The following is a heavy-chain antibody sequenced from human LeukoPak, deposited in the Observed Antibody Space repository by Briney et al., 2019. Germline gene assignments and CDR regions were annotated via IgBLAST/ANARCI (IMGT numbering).Heavy chain of an antibody. D-gene: IGHD7-27*01. CDR1: GGSFSGYY. CDR3: ARSGAALYWYFDL. CDR2: INHSGST. J-gene: IGHJ2*01. V-gene: IGHV4-34*01. Sequence: SETLSLTCAVYGGSFSGYYWGWIRQPPGKGLEWIGEINHSGSTNYNPSLKSRVTISVDTSKIQFSLKLSSVTAADTAVYYCARSGAALYWYFDLWGRGTLVTVSS.